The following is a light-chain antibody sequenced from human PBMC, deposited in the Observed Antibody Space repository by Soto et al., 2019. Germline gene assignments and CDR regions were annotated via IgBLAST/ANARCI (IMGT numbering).Light chain of an antibody. Sequence: EIVLTQSPATLSLSPGERATLSCRASQSVSTYLAWYQQKPGQAPRLLISDASNRATGIPARFSGGGSGTDFTLTISSLEPEDFAVYYCQQRTNWPRTFGQGTKVDIK. CDR1: QSVSTY. CDR3: QQRTNWPRT. J-gene: IGKJ1*01. V-gene: IGKV3-11*01. CDR2: DAS.